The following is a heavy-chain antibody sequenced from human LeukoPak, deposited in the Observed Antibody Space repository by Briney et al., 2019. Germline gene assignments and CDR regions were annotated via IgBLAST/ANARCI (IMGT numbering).Heavy chain of an antibody. CDR1: GGSVSSSNW. CDR2: IYHIGST. D-gene: IGHD3-22*01. CDR3: ASSNFYDSSGYYLNWFDP. J-gene: IGHJ5*02. Sequence: SETLSLTCAVSGGSVSSSNWWSWVRQPPGKGLEWIGEIYHIGSTNYNPSLKSRVTISVDKSKNQFSLKLSSVAAADTAVYYCASSNFYDSSGYYLNWFDPWGQGTLVTVSS. V-gene: IGHV4-4*02.